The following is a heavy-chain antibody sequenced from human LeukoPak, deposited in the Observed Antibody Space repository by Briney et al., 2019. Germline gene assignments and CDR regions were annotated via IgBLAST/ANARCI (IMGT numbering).Heavy chain of an antibody. D-gene: IGHD6-25*01. Sequence: GGSLRLSCAASGFTFSSYAMSRVRQAPGKELEWVSAISFSGSNTYYADSVKGRFTISRDNLKNTLYLQMNSLGAEDTAVYFCAKEVKAATNWFDPWGQGTLVTVSS. CDR3: AKEVKAATNWFDP. CDR1: GFTFSSYA. V-gene: IGHV3-23*01. J-gene: IGHJ5*02. CDR2: ISFSGSNT.